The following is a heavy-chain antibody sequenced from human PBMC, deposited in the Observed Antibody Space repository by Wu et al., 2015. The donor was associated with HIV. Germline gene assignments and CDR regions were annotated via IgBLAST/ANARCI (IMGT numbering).Heavy chain of an antibody. D-gene: IGHD2-2*01. CDR3: ARDPGYCSSTSCYAFDI. Sequence: QVQLVQSGAEVKKPGSSVKVSCKASGGTFSSYAISWVRQAPGQGLEWMGGIIPIFGTANYAQKFQGRVTITADESTSTAYMELSSLRSEDTAVYYCARDPGYCSSTSCYAFDIWGQGDNGHRLF. J-gene: IGHJ3*02. CDR2: IIPIFGTA. CDR1: GGTFSSYA. V-gene: IGHV1-69*12.